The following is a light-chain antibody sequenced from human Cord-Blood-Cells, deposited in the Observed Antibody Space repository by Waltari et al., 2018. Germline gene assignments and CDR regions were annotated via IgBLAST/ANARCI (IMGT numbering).Light chain of an antibody. CDR1: SSDVGGYNY. J-gene: IGLJ3*02. CDR3: SSYTSSRV. V-gene: IGLV2-14*01. CDR2: DVS. Sequence: QSALTQPASVSGSPGQSITISCTGTSSDVGGYNYVSWYQQHPGKAPKLVIYDVSKRPSGVSNRFSGSKSGNTASLTISGLQAEDEADYYCSSYTSSRVFGGGTKLTVL.